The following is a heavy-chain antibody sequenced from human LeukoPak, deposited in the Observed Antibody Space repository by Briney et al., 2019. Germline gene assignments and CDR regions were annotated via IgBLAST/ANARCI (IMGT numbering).Heavy chain of an antibody. CDR1: GFTFSSYW. D-gene: IGHD5-18*01. J-gene: IGHJ6*03. V-gene: IGHV3-7*01. CDR3: ARDGNVDTAMVIDYFYMDV. CDR2: IKQDGSEK. Sequence: GGSLRLSCAASGFTFSSYWMSWVRQAPGKGLEWVANIKQDGSEKYYVDSVKGRFTISRDNAKNSLYLQMNSLSAEDTAVYYCARDGNVDTAMVIDYFYMDVWGKGTTVTVSS.